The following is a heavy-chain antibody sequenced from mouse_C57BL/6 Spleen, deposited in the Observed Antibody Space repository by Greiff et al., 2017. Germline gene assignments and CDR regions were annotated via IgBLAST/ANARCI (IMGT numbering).Heavy chain of an antibody. Sequence: VQLQQSGAELVRPGTSVKVSCKASGYAFTNYLIEWVKQRPGQGLEWIGVINPGSGGTNYNEKFKGKATLTADKSSSTAYMQLSSLTSEDSAVYFCARSRDGAWFADWGQGTLVTVSA. CDR3: ARSRDGAWFAD. CDR1: GYAFTNYL. V-gene: IGHV1-54*01. D-gene: IGHD2-3*01. J-gene: IGHJ3*01. CDR2: INPGSGGT.